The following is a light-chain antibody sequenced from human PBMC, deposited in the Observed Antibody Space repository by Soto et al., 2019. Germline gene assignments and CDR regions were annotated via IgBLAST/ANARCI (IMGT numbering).Light chain of an antibody. V-gene: IGKV1-6*01. CDR2: ATS. J-gene: IGKJ1*01. CDR1: QGIRND. Sequence: AIQMTQSPSSLSASVGDRVTITCRASQGIRNDLGWYQQRPGEAPKLLIYATSNLQSGVPSRFSGSGSGTDFTLTISSLQPEDFATYYCLQDYNYPRTFGQGTKVDIK. CDR3: LQDYNYPRT.